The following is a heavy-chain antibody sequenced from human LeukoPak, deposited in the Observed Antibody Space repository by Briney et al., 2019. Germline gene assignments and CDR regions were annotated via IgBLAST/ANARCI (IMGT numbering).Heavy chain of an antibody. Sequence: SVKVSCKASGFTFTTSAVQWVRQARGQRLEWIGRIVVGSGNTDHAQKFQGRLTITRDISTSTAYMELSSLTSDDTSVYYCAAVPNANAWYWDDAFDIWGQGTMVTVSS. CDR1: GFTFTTSA. D-gene: IGHD2-8*02. V-gene: IGHV1-58*01. CDR2: IVVGSGNT. CDR3: AAVPNANAWYWDDAFDI. J-gene: IGHJ3*02.